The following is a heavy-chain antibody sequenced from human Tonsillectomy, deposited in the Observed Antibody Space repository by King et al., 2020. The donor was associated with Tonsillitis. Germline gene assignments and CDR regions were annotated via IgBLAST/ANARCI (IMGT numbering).Heavy chain of an antibody. V-gene: IGHV3-7*01. J-gene: IGHJ4*02. CDR3: ATEGGRSGSGY. CDR1: GCTFSMYW. CDR2: IKDDGSDK. D-gene: IGHD3-10*01. Sequence: VQLVESGGGLVQPGGSLILSFAVSGCTFSMYWIRWVRQAPGKGLEWVANIKDDGSDKHYVDSGKGRFTISRDNAKNSLFLQMNSLRAEDTAVYYCATEGGRSGSGYWGQGTLVTVSS.